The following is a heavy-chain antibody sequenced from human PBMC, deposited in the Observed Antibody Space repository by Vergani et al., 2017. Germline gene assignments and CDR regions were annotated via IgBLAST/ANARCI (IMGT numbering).Heavy chain of an antibody. D-gene: IGHD6-19*01. V-gene: IGHV5-10-1*01. J-gene: IGHJ6*02. CDR2: IDPSDSYT. CDR1: GYSFTSYW. Sequence: EVQLVQSGAEVKKPGESLRISCKGSGYSFTSYWISWARQMPGKGLEWMGRIDPSDSYTNYSPSFQGHVTISADKSISTAYLQWSSLKASDTAIYYCARQVAVAGKWWGPYYYYGMDVWGQGTTVTVSS. CDR3: ARQVAVAGKWWGPYYYYGMDV.